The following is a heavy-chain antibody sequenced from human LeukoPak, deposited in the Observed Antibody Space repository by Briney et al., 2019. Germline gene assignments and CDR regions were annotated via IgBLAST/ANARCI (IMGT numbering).Heavy chain of an antibody. Sequence: SGGSLRLSCAASGFTFSSYWMSWVRQAPGKGLEWVANIKQDGSEKYYVDSVKGRFTISRDNAKNSLYLQMNSLRGEDTAVYYCARVLGNYYDSSGPSLYWGQGTLVTVSS. J-gene: IGHJ4*02. D-gene: IGHD3-22*01. CDR2: IKQDGSEK. CDR1: GFTFSSYW. CDR3: ARVLGNYYDSSGPSLY. V-gene: IGHV3-7*02.